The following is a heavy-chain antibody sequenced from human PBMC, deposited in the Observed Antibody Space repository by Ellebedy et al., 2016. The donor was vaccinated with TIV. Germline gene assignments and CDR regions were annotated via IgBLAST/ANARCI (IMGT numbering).Heavy chain of an antibody. CDR3: TRPDYSGMGYLDL. Sequence: PGGSLRLSCAASGFTFSGTAMHWVRQASGKGLEWVGRIRNKPNNYATVYAASVKGRFTISREDSKNTAYLQMNSLKTEDTAVYYCTRPDYSGMGYLDLWGRGTLVTVSS. CDR1: GFTFSGTA. V-gene: IGHV3-73*01. D-gene: IGHD4-23*01. CDR2: IRNKPNNYAT. J-gene: IGHJ2*01.